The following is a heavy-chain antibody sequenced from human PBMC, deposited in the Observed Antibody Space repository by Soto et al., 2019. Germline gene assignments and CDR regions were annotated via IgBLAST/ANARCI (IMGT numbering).Heavy chain of an antibody. CDR1: GFTFIGSG. CDR2: IKSKTNSYTT. CDR3: TTDVGYCSSTSCPGYYYYGMDV. V-gene: IGHV3-73*01. D-gene: IGHD2-2*01. J-gene: IGHJ6*02. Sequence: AGGSLRLSCAASGFTFIGSGMHWVRQASGKGLEWVGRIKSKTNSYTTEYAAPVKGRFTISRDDSKNTLYLQMNSLKTEDTAVYYCTTDVGYCSSTSCPGYYYYGMDVWGQGTTVTVSS.